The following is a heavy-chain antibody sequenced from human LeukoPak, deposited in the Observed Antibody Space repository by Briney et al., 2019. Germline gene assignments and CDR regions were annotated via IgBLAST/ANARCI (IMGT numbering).Heavy chain of an antibody. CDR3: ARVTGYRIEDYFDY. J-gene: IGHJ4*02. Sequence: SETLSLTCAVSGGSISSGGYYWSWIRQPPGTGLEWIGYIYYSGSTNYNPSLKSRVTISVETSKNEFSLKLRSVTAADTAVYYCARVTGYRIEDYFDYWGQGTLVTVSS. D-gene: IGHD6-13*01. CDR2: IYYSGST. CDR1: GGSISSGGYY. V-gene: IGHV4-61*08.